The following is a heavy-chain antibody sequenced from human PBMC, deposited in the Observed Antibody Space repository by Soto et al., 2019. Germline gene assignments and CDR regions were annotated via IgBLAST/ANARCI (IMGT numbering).Heavy chain of an antibody. Sequence: EVQLLESGGGLVQPGGSLRLSCAASGFTFSSYGMSWVRQAPGKGLEWVSAISGSGGTTYYADSVKGRFTFSRDTSKNTLYLQMNSLRAEDTAVYYCAKTANGWFSAFDIWGQGTMVTVSS. D-gene: IGHD6-19*01. J-gene: IGHJ3*02. CDR3: AKTANGWFSAFDI. CDR2: ISGSGGTT. CDR1: GFTFSSYG. V-gene: IGHV3-23*01.